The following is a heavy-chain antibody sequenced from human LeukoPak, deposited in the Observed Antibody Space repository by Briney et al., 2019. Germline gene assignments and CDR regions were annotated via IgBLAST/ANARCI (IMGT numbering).Heavy chain of an antibody. Sequence: PSETPSLTCTVSGGSISTYYWSWIRQPPGKGLEWIGYIYDSGSTNYNPSLKSRVTISVDTSKNQFSLQLRSVTAADTAVYYCARGDNYGFFDGDLDYWGQGTLVTVSS. CDR1: GGSISTYY. CDR2: IYDSGST. D-gene: IGHD5-18*01. J-gene: IGHJ4*02. V-gene: IGHV4-59*12. CDR3: ARGDNYGFFDGDLDY.